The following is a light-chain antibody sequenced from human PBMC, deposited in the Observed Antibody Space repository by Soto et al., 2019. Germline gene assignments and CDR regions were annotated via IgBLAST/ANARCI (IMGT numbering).Light chain of an antibody. V-gene: IGKV1-9*01. J-gene: IGKJ1*01. CDR3: QQVDSYPRT. CDR1: QGIGTY. CDR2: ASS. Sequence: IQLTQSPSSLSASVGDRVTVTCRASQGIGTYLVWYQQKSGKAPTXLIYASSTLQTGVPSRFRGSGSGTDLSITISSLHPEDVATYDCQQVDSYPRTFGQGTKVDIK.